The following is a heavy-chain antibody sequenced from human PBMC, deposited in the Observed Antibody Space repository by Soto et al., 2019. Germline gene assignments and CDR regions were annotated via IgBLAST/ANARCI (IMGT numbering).Heavy chain of an antibody. V-gene: IGHV4-59*01. J-gene: IGHJ5*02. CDR2: IYYSGST. D-gene: IGHD3-10*01. Sequence: KTSETLSLTCTVSGGSISSYYWSWIRQPPGKGLEWIGYIYYSGSTNYNPSLKSRVTISVDTSKNQFSLKLSSVTAADTAVYYCARGITMVRGVIWYWFAPWGQGTLVTVSS. CDR1: GGSISSYY. CDR3: ARGITMVRGVIWYWFAP.